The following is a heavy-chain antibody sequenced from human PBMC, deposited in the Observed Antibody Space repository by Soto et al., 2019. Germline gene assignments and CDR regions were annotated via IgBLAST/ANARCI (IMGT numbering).Heavy chain of an antibody. CDR2: IYHSGST. CDR3: ARDIYSSSVVPNYMDV. Sequence: SETLSLICAVSSGSISSSNWWSWVRQPPGKGLEWIGEIYHSGSTNYNPSLKSRVTISVDKSKNQFSLKLSSVTAADTAVYYCARDIYSSSVVPNYMDVWAKGTTVTVSS. J-gene: IGHJ6*03. D-gene: IGHD6-6*01. V-gene: IGHV4-4*02. CDR1: SGSISSSNW.